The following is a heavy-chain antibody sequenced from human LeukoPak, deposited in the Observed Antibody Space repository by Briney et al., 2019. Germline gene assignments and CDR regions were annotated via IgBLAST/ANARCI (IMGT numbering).Heavy chain of an antibody. J-gene: IGHJ4*02. V-gene: IGHV4-34*01. CDR1: GGSFRGYH. CDR3: AKSELNDYMKY. Sequence: PSETLSLTCAVYGGSFRGYHWTWIRQPPGKGLEWIGEIDHSGRTNYKPSLRSRITLSVDTSRKQFSLTLTSVTAADTAVYYCAKSELNDYMKYWGQGTLVTVSS. CDR2: IDHSGRT. D-gene: IGHD4-11*01.